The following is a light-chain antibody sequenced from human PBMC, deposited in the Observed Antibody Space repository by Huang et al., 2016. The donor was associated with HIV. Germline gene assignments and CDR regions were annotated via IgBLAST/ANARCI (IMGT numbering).Light chain of an antibody. J-gene: IGKJ4*01. CDR1: QSVSNY. CDR3: QQRSHWLT. CDR2: DAS. V-gene: IGKV3-11*01. Sequence: EIVLTQSPATLSLSAGARATLSCRASQSVSNYLAWYQQKSGQAPRLRIYDASNSATGIPARFSGSGSGTDFTLTISSREPEDFAIYYCQQRSHWLTFGGGTKVEIK.